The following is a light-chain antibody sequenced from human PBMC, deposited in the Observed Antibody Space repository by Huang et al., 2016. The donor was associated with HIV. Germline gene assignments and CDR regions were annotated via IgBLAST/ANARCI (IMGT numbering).Light chain of an antibody. CDR3: QQFSV. V-gene: IGKV1-13*02. J-gene: IGKJ4*01. CDR1: QGISSA. CDR2: DAS. Sequence: AIQFTQSPSSLSASAGDSVTIPCRASQGISSALAWYQQKPGKAPKLLIYDASSLESGVPSRFSSSASGTDFTLTISSLQPEDFATYYCQQFSVFGGGTKVEIK.